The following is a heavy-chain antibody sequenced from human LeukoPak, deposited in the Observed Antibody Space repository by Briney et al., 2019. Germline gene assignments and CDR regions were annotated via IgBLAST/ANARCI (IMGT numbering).Heavy chain of an antibody. Sequence: ASVKVSCKASGYTFASYYMHWVRQASGQGLEWVGIINPSGGGTSYTQNFQGRVTMTRDTSTSTVYMELSSLRSQDTAVYYCARGTHNWYFDLWGRGTLVTVSS. J-gene: IGHJ2*01. CDR1: GYTFASYY. CDR3: ARGTHNWYFDL. D-gene: IGHD1-14*01. CDR2: INPSGGGT. V-gene: IGHV1-46*01.